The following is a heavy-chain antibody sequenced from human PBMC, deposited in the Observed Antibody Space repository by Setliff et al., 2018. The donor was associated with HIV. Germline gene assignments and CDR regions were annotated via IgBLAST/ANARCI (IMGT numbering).Heavy chain of an antibody. J-gene: IGHJ4*02. CDR3: TKGVQRLRPYYFDS. D-gene: IGHD4-17*01. V-gene: IGHV3-23*01. CDR2: IRDSGISV. Sequence: SGGSLRLSCEASGLTFRNAWMKWVRQAPGRGLEWVGRIRDSGISVYYADSVMGRFTISRDNSKNTLYPQMNSLRVEDTAIYYCTKGVQRLRPYYFDSWGQGTLVTVSS. CDR1: GLTFRNAW.